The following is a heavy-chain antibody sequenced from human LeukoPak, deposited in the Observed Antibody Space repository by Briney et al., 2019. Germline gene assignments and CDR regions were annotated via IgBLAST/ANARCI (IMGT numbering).Heavy chain of an antibody. CDR1: GYTFTSYA. Sequence: GASVKVSCKASGYTFTSYAMHWVRQAPGQRLEWMGWINAGNGNTKYSQKFQGRVTITRDTSASTAYMELSSLRSEDTAVYYCARGDDYGDYENKYAFDIWGQGTMVTVSS. CDR3: ARGDDYGDYENKYAFDI. V-gene: IGHV1-3*01. J-gene: IGHJ3*02. CDR2: INAGNGNT. D-gene: IGHD4-17*01.